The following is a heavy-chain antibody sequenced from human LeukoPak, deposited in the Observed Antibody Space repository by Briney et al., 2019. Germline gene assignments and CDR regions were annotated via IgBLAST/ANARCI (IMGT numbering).Heavy chain of an antibody. Sequence: SVTVSCKASGGTFSSYAISWVRQAPGQGLEWMGRINPIFGIANYAQKFQGRVTITADKSTSTAYMELSSLRSEDTAVYYCARGRSYGGNSHFDYWGQGTLVTVSS. V-gene: IGHV1-69*10. CDR3: ARGRSYGGNSHFDY. CDR1: GGTFSSYA. CDR2: INPIFGIA. D-gene: IGHD4-23*01. J-gene: IGHJ4*02.